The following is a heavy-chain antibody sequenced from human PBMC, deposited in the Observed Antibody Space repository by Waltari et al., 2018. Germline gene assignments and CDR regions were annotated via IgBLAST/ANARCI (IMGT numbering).Heavy chain of an antibody. CDR1: GGSVSSPAFF. D-gene: IGHD3-10*01. CDR2: IYYSGST. V-gene: IGHV4-39*07. Sequence: QLQLQESGPAPVRPSETLPLSSTVSGGSVSSPAFFWRWVRQSPGKGLEWIETIYYSGSTSYNPSLKSRVTISIDTSKNQLSLELTSVTAADTAIYYCASHLWYRDLSRVAFDFWGQGTLVAVSS. J-gene: IGHJ4*02. CDR3: ASHLWYRDLSRVAFDF.